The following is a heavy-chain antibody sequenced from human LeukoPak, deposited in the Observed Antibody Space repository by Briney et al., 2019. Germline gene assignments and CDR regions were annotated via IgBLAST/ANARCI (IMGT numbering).Heavy chain of an antibody. CDR3: AKDNYGDYVRSAFDI. CDR2: ISWNSGSI. Sequence: GRSLRLSCAASGFTFDDYAMHWVRQAPGKGLEWASGISWNSGSIGYADSVKGRFTISRDNAKNSLYLQMNSLRAEDTALYYCAKDNYGDYVRSAFDIWGQGTMVTVSS. D-gene: IGHD4-17*01. V-gene: IGHV3-9*01. CDR1: GFTFDDYA. J-gene: IGHJ3*02.